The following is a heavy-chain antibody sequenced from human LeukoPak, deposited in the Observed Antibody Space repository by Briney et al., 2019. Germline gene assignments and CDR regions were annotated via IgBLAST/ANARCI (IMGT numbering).Heavy chain of an antibody. J-gene: IGHJ4*02. Sequence: SETLSLTCTVSGGSISSYNWSWIRQRAGEGLEWIGRIYTSGSTNYNPSLKSRVTMSVDTSKNQFSLKLSSVTAEDTAVYYCAKDSAFGGEDSWGQGTLVTVSS. CDR2: IYTSGST. CDR3: AKDSAFGGEDS. V-gene: IGHV4-4*07. D-gene: IGHD3-16*01. CDR1: GGSISSYN.